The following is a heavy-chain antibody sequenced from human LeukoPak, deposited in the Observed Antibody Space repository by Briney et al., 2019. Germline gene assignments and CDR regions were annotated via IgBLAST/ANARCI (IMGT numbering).Heavy chain of an antibody. J-gene: IGHJ6*02. V-gene: IGHV1-8*01. D-gene: IGHD4-23*01. CDR1: GYNFTTYD. Sequence: GASVKVSCKASGYNFTTYDISWVRQASGQGLEWMGWKNPNSGNTAYAQKLQGRVTMTRDTSISTAYMEVTSLRSEDTAVYYCARVITVVTPLTYSYYGMDVWGQGTTVTVSS. CDR2: KNPNSGNT. CDR3: ARVITVVTPLTYSYYGMDV.